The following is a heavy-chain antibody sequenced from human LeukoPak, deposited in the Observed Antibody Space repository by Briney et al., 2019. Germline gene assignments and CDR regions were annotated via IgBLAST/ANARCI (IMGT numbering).Heavy chain of an antibody. D-gene: IGHD4-17*01. CDR3: VRDKGDVTRASSERFDY. CDR1: GGSISSYY. V-gene: IGHV4-59*01. CDR2: IYYSGTT. Sequence: PSETLSLTCTVSGGSISSYYWSWIRQPPGKGLEWIGYIYYSGTTNYNPSLKSRVVISVDTSKNQFSLKLPSVTAADTAVYYCVRDKGDVTRASSERFDYWGEGSLVTVCS. J-gene: IGHJ4*02.